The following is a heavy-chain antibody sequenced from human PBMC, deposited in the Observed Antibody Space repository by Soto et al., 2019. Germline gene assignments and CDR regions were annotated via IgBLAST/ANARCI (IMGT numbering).Heavy chain of an antibody. CDR3: ARGIAVAGRYYYYGMDV. J-gene: IGHJ6*02. CDR2: IIPIFGTA. CDR1: GGTFSSYA. V-gene: IGHV1-69*01. Sequence: QVQLVQSGAEVKKPGSSVKVSCKASGGTFSSYAISWVRQAPGQGLEWMGGIIPIFGTANYAQKFQGRVTITADESTSTAYMELSSLRSGDTAVYYCARGIAVAGRYYYYGMDVWGQGTTVTVSS. D-gene: IGHD6-19*01.